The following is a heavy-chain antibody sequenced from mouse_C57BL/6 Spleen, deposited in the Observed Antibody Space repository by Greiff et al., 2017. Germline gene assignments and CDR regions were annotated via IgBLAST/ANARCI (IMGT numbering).Heavy chain of an antibody. CDR3: AYYYGSSYYAMDY. Sequence: VQLQQSVAELVRPGASVKLSCTASGFNIKNTYMHWVKQRPEQGLEWIGRIDPANGNTKYAPKFQGQATITADTSSNTAYLQLSSLTSEDTAIYYCAYYYGSSYYAMDYWGQGTSVTVSS. V-gene: IGHV14-3*01. CDR1: GFNIKNTY. J-gene: IGHJ4*01. D-gene: IGHD1-1*01. CDR2: IDPANGNT.